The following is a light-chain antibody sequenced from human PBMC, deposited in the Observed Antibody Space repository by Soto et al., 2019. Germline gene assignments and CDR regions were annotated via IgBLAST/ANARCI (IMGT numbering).Light chain of an antibody. Sequence: QSALTQPASVSGSPGQSVAISCIGTSVDVGGFEYVSWYQQHPGKVPKLMIYDVNNRPSGVSNRFSGSKSGNTASLTISGLQAEDEADYFCSSYTSSNTYVFGTGTKVTVL. CDR1: SVDVGGFEY. CDR3: SSYTSSNTYV. J-gene: IGLJ1*01. V-gene: IGLV2-14*03. CDR2: DVN.